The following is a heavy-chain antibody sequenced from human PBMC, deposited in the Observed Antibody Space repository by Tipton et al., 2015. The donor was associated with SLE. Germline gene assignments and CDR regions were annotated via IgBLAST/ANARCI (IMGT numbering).Heavy chain of an antibody. CDR3: ASRRDYYDSSGYYYFDY. V-gene: IGHV4-34*01. D-gene: IGHD3-22*01. CDR1: GGSFSGYY. CDR2: INHSGST. Sequence: TLSLTCAVYGGSFSGYYWSWIRQPPGKGLEWIGEINHSGSTNYNPSLKSRVTISVDTSKNQFSLKLSSVTAADTAVYYCASRRDYYDSSGYYYFDYWGQGTLVTVSS. J-gene: IGHJ4*02.